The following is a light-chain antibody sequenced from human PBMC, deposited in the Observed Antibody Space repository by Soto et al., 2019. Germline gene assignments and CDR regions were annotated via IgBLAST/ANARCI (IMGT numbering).Light chain of an antibody. J-gene: IGKJ1*01. V-gene: IGKV1-5*03. CDR1: QTISSW. CDR2: KAS. Sequence: DIQMTQSPSTLSGSVGDRVTITCRASQTISSWLAWYQQKPGKAPKLLIYKASTLKSGVPSRFSGSGSGTEFPLTISSLQPEDFATYYCQQYNSYSRTFGQGTKVDIK. CDR3: QQYNSYSRT.